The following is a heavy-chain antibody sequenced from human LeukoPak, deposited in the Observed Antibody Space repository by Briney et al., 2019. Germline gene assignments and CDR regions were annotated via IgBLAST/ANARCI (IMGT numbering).Heavy chain of an antibody. J-gene: IGHJ5*02. Sequence: GGSPRLSCAAPGFTFSSYGMHWVRQAPGKGLEWVAFIRYDGSNKYYADSVKGRFTISRDNSKNTLYLQMNSLRAEDTAVYYCARGFGELLAPDWFDPWGQGTLVTVSS. CDR1: GFTFSSYG. CDR2: IRYDGSNK. D-gene: IGHD3-10*01. V-gene: IGHV3-30*02. CDR3: ARGFGELLAPDWFDP.